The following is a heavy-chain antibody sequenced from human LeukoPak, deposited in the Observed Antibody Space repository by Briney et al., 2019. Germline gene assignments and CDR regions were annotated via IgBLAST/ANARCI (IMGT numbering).Heavy chain of an antibody. CDR1: GGTFSSYA. V-gene: IGHV1-69*05. CDR2: IIPIFGTA. J-gene: IGHJ4*02. D-gene: IGHD6-13*01. CDR3: AREQQLVPIFDY. Sequence: ASVKVSCKASGGTFSSYAISWVRQAPGQGLEWMGGIIPIFGTANYAQKFQGRVTITTDESTSTAYMELSSLRSEDTAVYYCAREQQLVPIFDYWGQGTLVTVSS.